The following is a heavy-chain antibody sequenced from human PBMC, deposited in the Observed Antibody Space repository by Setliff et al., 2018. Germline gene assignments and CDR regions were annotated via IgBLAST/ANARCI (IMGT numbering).Heavy chain of an antibody. J-gene: IGHJ5*02. Sequence: PGESLKISCKGSGYTFTSYWIGWVRQMPGKGLEWLGIIYSSDSHTRYSPSFQGQVTISADKSISTAYLQWSSLKASDTAIYYCARRAAAHDWFVPWGQGTLVTSPQ. D-gene: IGHD2-15*01. CDR1: GYTFTSYW. V-gene: IGHV5-51*01. CDR2: IYSSDSHT. CDR3: ARRAAAHDWFVP.